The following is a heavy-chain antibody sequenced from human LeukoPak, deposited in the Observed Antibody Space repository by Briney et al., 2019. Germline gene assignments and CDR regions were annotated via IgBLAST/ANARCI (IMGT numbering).Heavy chain of an antibody. D-gene: IGHD2-21*01. CDR1: GFTVSSNY. CDR3: ARALYCGGDCHAGLFVDY. V-gene: IGHV3-21*01. J-gene: IGHJ4*02. CDR2: ISSSSSYI. Sequence: TGGSLRLSCAASGFTVSSNYMSWVRQAPGKGLEWVSSISSSSSYIYYADSVKGRFTISRDNAKNSLYLQMNSLRAEDTAVYYCARALYCGGDCHAGLFVDYWGQGTLVTVSS.